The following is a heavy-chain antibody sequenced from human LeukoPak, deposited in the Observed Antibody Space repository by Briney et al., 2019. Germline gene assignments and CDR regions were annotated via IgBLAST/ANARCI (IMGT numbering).Heavy chain of an antibody. CDR1: GFTFSSYW. J-gene: IGHJ4*02. V-gene: IGHV3-7*01. D-gene: IGHD1-26*01. CDR3: ARVQWELRGVGSYFEY. Sequence: GGSLRLSCVVSGFTFSSYWMSWVRQAPGKGLEGVANIKQDGSEKYYVDSVKGRFTMSRDNAKNSLYLQMNSLRAEDTAVYYCARVQWELRGVGSYFEYWGQGALVTVSS. CDR2: IKQDGSEK.